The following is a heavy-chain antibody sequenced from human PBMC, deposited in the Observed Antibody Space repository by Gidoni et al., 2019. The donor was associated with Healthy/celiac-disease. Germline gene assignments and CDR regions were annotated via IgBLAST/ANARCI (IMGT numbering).Heavy chain of an antibody. D-gene: IGHD2-21*02. CDR2: ISWNSGSI. Sequence: EVQLVESGGGLVQPGRSLRLSCAASGFTFDDYAMHWVRQAPGKGLEWVSGISWNSGSIGYADSVKGRFTISRDNAKNSLYLQMNSLRAEDTALYYCAKDAGGDYYYYYYGMDVWGQGTTVTVSS. J-gene: IGHJ6*02. CDR3: AKDAGGDYYYYYYGMDV. CDR1: GFTFDDYA. V-gene: IGHV3-9*01.